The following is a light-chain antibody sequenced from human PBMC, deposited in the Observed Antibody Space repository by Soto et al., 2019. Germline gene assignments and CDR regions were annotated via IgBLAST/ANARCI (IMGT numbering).Light chain of an antibody. Sequence: EIVMTQSPATLSVSPGERATLSCRASQSVSSNLAWYQQKPSQAPRLLIYGASTRATGIPARFSGSGSGTEFTLTISSLQSEDFAVYYYQQYNNWPPWTFGQGTEVEIK. J-gene: IGKJ1*01. CDR2: GAS. V-gene: IGKV3-15*01. CDR3: QQYNNWPPWT. CDR1: QSVSSN.